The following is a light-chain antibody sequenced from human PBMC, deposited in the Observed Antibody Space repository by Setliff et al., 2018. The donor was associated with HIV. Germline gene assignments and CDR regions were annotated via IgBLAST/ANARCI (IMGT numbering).Light chain of an antibody. CDR2: DVS. CDR1: SSDVGSYNL. J-gene: IGLJ1*01. V-gene: IGLV2-14*02. Sequence: QSALTQPASVSGSPGQSITISCTGTSSDVGSYNLVSWYQHHPGKAPILMIYDVSTRPSGVSNRFSGSKSDNTASLTISGLQAEDEADYYCSSYTSSSTLNVFGTGTKVTVL. CDR3: SSYTSSSTLNV.